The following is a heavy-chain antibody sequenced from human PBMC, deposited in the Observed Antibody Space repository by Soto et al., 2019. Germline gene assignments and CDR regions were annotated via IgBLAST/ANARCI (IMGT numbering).Heavy chain of an antibody. CDR3: ARVRGVVVAANAFDY. CDR1: GFTFSSYA. CDR2: ISYDGSNK. V-gene: IGHV3-30-3*01. Sequence: PGGSLRLYSGASGFTFSSYALHWVRQAPGKGLEWVAVISYDGSNKYYADSVKGRFTISRDNSKNTLYLQMNSLRAEDTAVYYCARVRGVVVAANAFDYWGQGT. J-gene: IGHJ4*02. D-gene: IGHD2-15*01.